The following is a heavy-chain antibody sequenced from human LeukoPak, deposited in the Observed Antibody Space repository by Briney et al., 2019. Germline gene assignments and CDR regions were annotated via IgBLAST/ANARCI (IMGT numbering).Heavy chain of an antibody. CDR3: ARDPIAAAGTPDY. J-gene: IGHJ4*02. V-gene: IGHV3-7*01. CDR1: GFTFDDYG. D-gene: IGHD6-13*01. CDR2: IKQDGSEK. Sequence: GGSLRLSCAASGFTFDDYGMSWVRQAPGKGLEWVSNIKQDGSEKYYVDSVKGRFTISRDNAKNSLYLQMNSLRAEDTAVYYCARDPIAAAGTPDYWGQGTLVTVSS.